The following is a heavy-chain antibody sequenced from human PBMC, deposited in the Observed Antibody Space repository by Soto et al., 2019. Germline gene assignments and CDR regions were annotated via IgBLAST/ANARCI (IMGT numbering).Heavy chain of an antibody. CDR3: ATNSATVTTHYYGMDV. D-gene: IGHD4-17*01. J-gene: IGHJ6*02. V-gene: IGHV1-24*01. CDR2: FDPEDGET. Sequence: ASVKVSCKVSGYTLTELSMHWVRQAPGKGLEWMGGFDPEDGETIYAQKFQGRVTMTEDTSTDTAYMELSSLRSEDTAVYYCATNSATVTTHYYGMDVWGQGTTVTSP. CDR1: GYTLTELS.